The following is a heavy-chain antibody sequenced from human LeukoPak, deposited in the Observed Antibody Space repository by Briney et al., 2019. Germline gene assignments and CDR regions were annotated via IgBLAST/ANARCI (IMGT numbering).Heavy chain of an antibody. Sequence: PGGSLRLSCAASGFTFHSYWMHWVRQAPGKGLVWVSRIDNDGGSTTYADSVKGRFTISRDNAKNSLYLQMNSLRAEDTTVYYCARAIPSWQHYYMDVWGKGTTVTISS. CDR1: GFTFHSYW. D-gene: IGHD2-21*01. CDR3: ARAIPSWQHYYMDV. J-gene: IGHJ6*03. CDR2: IDNDGGST. V-gene: IGHV3-74*01.